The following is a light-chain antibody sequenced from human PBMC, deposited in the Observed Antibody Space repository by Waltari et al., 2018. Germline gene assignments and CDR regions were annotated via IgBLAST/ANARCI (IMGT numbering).Light chain of an antibody. V-gene: IGLV1-47*01. Sequence: QPVLTQPPSASGTPGQTVTISCSGTSPNIRTGFVKWYQQFPGTAPKILTFNNNNRPSGVPDRFSGSKSGTSASLAISGLRSEDEADYYCAAWDDSLSGRVFGGGTKLTV. J-gene: IGLJ3*02. CDR3: AAWDDSLSGRV. CDR1: SPNIRTGF. CDR2: NNN.